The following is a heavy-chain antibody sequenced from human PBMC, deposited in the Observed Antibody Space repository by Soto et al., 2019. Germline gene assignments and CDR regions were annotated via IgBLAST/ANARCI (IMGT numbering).Heavy chain of an antibody. CDR3: VRVRAYCGGDCSTNDAFDI. D-gene: IGHD2-21*02. Sequence: PGGSLRLSCAASGFAFSTYSLNWVRQAPGKGLEWVSSISSSSSYIYYADSLKGRFTISRDNAKNSLYLQMNSLRAEDTAVYYCVRVRAYCGGDCSTNDAFDIWGQGTMVTVSS. CDR1: GFAFSTYS. V-gene: IGHV3-21*01. J-gene: IGHJ3*02. CDR2: ISSSSSYI.